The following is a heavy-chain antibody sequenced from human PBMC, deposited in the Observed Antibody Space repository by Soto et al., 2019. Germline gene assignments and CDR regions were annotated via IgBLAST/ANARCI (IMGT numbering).Heavy chain of an antibody. V-gene: IGHV1-18*01. CDR1: GYTFTSYG. J-gene: IGHJ6*03. Sequence: GASVKVSCKASGYTFTSYGISWVRQAPGQGLEWMGWISAYNGNTNYAQKNQGRVTMTTDTSTSTAYMELRSLRSDDTAVYYCARGPIAAALKDNYYYYMDVWGKGTTVTVSS. CDR3: ARGPIAAALKDNYYYYMDV. CDR2: ISAYNGNT. D-gene: IGHD6-13*01.